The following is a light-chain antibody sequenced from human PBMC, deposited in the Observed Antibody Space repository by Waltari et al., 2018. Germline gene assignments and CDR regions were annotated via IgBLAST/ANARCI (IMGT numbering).Light chain of an antibody. Sequence: EIVLTQSPATLSLSPGERDTIARRASQSVGIAFAWYQQKPGQAPRLLIYDASNRATGIPVRFSGSGSGTDFTLTISSLEPEDFAVYYCQQRSKWPLTFGQGTKVEIK. V-gene: IGKV3-11*01. CDR2: DAS. CDR1: QSVGIA. J-gene: IGKJ1*01. CDR3: QQRSKWPLT.